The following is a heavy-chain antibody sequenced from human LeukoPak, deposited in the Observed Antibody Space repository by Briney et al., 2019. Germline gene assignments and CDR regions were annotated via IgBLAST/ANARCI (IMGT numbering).Heavy chain of an antibody. V-gene: IGHV4-39*01. D-gene: IGHD3-22*01. J-gene: IGHJ4*02. CDR3: ARTPTYYDSSGYEVDY. Sequence: SETLSLTCTVSGGSISSSSYYWGWIRQPPGKGLEWIGSIYYSGSTYYNPSLKSRVTISVDTSKNQFSLKLSSVTAADTAVYYCARTPTYYDSSGYEVDYWGQGTLVTVSS. CDR2: IYYSGST. CDR1: GGSISSSSYY.